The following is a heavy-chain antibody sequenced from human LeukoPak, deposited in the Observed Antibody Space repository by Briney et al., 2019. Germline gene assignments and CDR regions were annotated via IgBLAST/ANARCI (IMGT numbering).Heavy chain of an antibody. J-gene: IGHJ4*02. CDR2: ISSSSSYI. Sequence: GGSLRLSCAASGFTFSSYSMNWVRQAPGKGLEWGSSISSSSSYIYYADSVKVRFTISRDNSKNTLYLPMNSLRGEDTAVYYCGRVGVGATTRVTDYWGQGTLVTVSS. CDR3: GRVGVGATTRVTDY. V-gene: IGHV3-21*01. D-gene: IGHD1-26*01. CDR1: GFTFSSYS.